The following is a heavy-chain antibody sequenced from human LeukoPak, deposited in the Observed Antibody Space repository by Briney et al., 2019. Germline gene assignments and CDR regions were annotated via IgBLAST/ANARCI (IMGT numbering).Heavy chain of an antibody. D-gene: IGHD3-10*01. Sequence: GASVKVPCKASGYTFTGYYMHWVRQAPGQGLEWMGWINPNSGGTNYAQKFQGRVNMTRDTSISTAYMELSRLRSDDTAVYYCARDGSGSYYKNWFDPWGQGTLVTVSS. CDR1: GYTFTGYY. CDR3: ARDGSGSYYKNWFDP. V-gene: IGHV1-2*02. CDR2: INPNSGGT. J-gene: IGHJ5*02.